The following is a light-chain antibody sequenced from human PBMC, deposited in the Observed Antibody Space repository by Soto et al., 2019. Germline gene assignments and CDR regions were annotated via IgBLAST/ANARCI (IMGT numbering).Light chain of an antibody. CDR3: QQYNNWPRMYT. V-gene: IGKV3-15*01. CDR1: QSVSSN. CDR2: GAS. Sequence: EIVMTQSPATLSVSPGERATLSCRASQSVSSNLAWYQQKPGQAPRLLIYGASTRATGIPARFSGSGSGTEFTLTISSLQSEDFAVYYCQQYNNWPRMYTFGQGTTLEIK. J-gene: IGKJ2*01.